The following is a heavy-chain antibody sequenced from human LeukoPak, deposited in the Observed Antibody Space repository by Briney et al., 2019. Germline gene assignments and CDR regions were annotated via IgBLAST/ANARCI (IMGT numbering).Heavy chain of an antibody. V-gene: IGHV4-59*01. J-gene: IGHJ3*02. Sequence: SETLSLTCTVSGGSISGYYWNWIRQPPGKGLEWIGYIYYSGSTNYNPSLKSRVTISADTSKNQLSLKLSSVTAADTAIYYCARDPGGSFYDSSGSVTNIWGQGTMVTVSS. D-gene: IGHD3-22*01. CDR1: GGSISGYY. CDR3: ARDPGGSFYDSSGSVTNI. CDR2: IYYSGST.